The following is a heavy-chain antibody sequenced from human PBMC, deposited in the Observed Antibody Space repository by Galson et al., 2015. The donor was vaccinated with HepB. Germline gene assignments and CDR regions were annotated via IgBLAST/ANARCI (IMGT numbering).Heavy chain of an antibody. CDR3: ASLRSGSYWGDFDY. J-gene: IGHJ4*02. CDR2: IYPGDSDT. Sequence: QSGAEVKKPGESLKISCETSGYSFSTSWIAWVRQMPGKGLEWMGIIYPGDSDTKYSPSFQGHVTISADRSISTAYLQWSSLKASDTAIYYCASLRSGSYWGDFDYWGQGTLVTVSS. V-gene: IGHV5-51*01. CDR1: GYSFSTSW. D-gene: IGHD1-26*01.